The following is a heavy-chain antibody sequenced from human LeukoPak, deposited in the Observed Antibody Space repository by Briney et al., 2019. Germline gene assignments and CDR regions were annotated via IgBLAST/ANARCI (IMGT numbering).Heavy chain of an antibody. D-gene: IGHD3-3*01. CDR3: VTVGGGGSDYDFCSGQSYFDY. CDR2: ISSSGSTI. Sequence: GGSLRLSCAASGFTFSSYEMNWVRQAPGKGLEWVSYISSSGSTIYYADSVKGRFTISRDNAKNSLYLQINSLRAGDPGVYLCVTVGGGGSDYDFCSGQSYFDYWGQGTLVTVSS. V-gene: IGHV3-48*03. CDR1: GFTFSSYE. J-gene: IGHJ4*02.